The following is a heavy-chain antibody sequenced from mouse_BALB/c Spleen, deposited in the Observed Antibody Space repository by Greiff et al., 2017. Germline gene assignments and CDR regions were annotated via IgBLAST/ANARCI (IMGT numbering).Heavy chain of an antibody. J-gene: IGHJ4*01. CDR2: IYPSDSYT. V-gene: IGHV1-69*02. Sequence: QVQLQQPGAELVRPGASVKLSCKASGYTFTSYWINWVKQRPGQGLEWIGNIYPSDSYTNYNQKFKDKATLTVDKSSSTAYMQLSSPTSEDSAVYYCTRGGNAYAMDYWGQGTSVTVSS. D-gene: IGHD2-1*01. CDR1: GYTFTSYW. CDR3: TRGGNAYAMDY.